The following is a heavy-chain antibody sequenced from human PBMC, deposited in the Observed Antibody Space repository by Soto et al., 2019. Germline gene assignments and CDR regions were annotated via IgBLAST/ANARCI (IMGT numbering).Heavy chain of an antibody. V-gene: IGHV4-34*01. CDR3: ARGQEGIVATH. CDR1: GGSLTGYY. D-gene: IGHD5-12*01. J-gene: IGHJ4*02. Sequence: QVQLQQWGAGLLKPSETLSLTCAVNGGSLTGYYWSWIRQPPGKGLEWIGEIKDGGVTNYSPSRKSRVTMSADTSKNQFSLKLNSVTAADTAVYYCARGQEGIVATHWDQGTLVTVSS. CDR2: IKDGGVT.